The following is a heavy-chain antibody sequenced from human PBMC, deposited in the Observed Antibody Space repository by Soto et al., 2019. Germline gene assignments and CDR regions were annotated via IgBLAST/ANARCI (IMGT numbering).Heavy chain of an antibody. V-gene: IGHV1-69*02. D-gene: IGHD4-17*01. CDR2: IIPILGIA. CDR3: ARAMTTVTTDAFDI. Sequence: QVQLVQSGAEVKKPGSSVKVSCKASGGTFSSYTISWVRQAPGQGLEWMGRIIPILGIANYAQKFQGRVTITADKSTSTAYMELISLRSEDTAVYYCARAMTTVTTDAFDIWGPGTMVTVSS. J-gene: IGHJ3*02. CDR1: GGTFSSYT.